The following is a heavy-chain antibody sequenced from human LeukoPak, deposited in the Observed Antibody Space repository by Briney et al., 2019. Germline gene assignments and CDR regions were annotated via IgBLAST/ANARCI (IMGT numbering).Heavy chain of an antibody. CDR2: INPGGGSA. CDR3: ARDSGFGHFDF. Sequence: GASVKVSCKASGYIFTNYYIHWVRQAPGQGLEWMGIINPGGGSATYAQKFQGRVTMTSDTSTSTVYMDLISLRSEDTAVYYCARDSGFGHFDFWGQGTLVTVSS. D-gene: IGHD1-1*01. V-gene: IGHV1-46*01. J-gene: IGHJ4*02. CDR1: GYIFTNYY.